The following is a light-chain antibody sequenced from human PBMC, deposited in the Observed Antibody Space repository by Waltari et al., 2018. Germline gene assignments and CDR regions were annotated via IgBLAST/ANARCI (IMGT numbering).Light chain of an antibody. V-gene: IGKV2-28*01. Sequence: DIVMTQSPLSLPVTPGEPASISCRSSQSLLHSNGYNYLDWYLQKPGQSPPLLIYLGSNRASGVPDRFSGSGSGTDFTLKISRGEAEDVGVYYCMQALQTPWTFGQGTKVEIK. CDR1: QSLLHSNGYNY. CDR2: LGS. J-gene: IGKJ1*01. CDR3: MQALQTPWT.